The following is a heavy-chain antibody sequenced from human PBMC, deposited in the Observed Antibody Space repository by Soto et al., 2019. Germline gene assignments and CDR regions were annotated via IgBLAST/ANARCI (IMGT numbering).Heavy chain of an antibody. CDR2: ISAYNGNT. CDR3: ARRVDYFDY. Sequence: DSVQVSCKASCYTFTSYGIRWVRQAPGQGLEWMGWISAYNGNTNYAQKLQGRVTMTTDTSTSTAYMELRSLRSDDTAVYYCARRVDYFDYWGQGTLVTVSS. D-gene: IGHD2-15*01. J-gene: IGHJ4*02. CDR1: CYTFTSYG. V-gene: IGHV1-18*01.